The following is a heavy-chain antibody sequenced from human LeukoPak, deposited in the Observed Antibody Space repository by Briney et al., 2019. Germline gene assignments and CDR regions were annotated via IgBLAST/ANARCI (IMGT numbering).Heavy chain of an antibody. D-gene: IGHD5-18*01. CDR1: GGSISSYY. V-gene: IGHV4-39*07. CDR2: IYYSGST. Sequence: SETLSLTCTVSGGSISSYYWGWIRQPPGKGLEWIGSIYYSGSTYYNPSLKSRVTISVDTSKNQFSLKLSSVTAADTAVYYCARGWGTWIQLWFNAFDIWGQGTMVTVSS. CDR3: ARGWGTWIQLWFNAFDI. J-gene: IGHJ3*02.